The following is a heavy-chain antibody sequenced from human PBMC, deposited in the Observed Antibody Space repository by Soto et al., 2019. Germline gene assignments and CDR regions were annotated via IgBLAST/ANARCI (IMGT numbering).Heavy chain of an antibody. CDR3: ERDDVLCDGGRGYGIPLDV. J-gene: IGHJ6*04. V-gene: IGHV3-66*01. CDR2: IQSGGTT. CDR1: GFTVSSKY. D-gene: IGHD2-15*01. Sequence: EVQLVESGGGLVQPGGSLRLSCAASGFTVSSKYMTWVRQAPGKGLEWVSLIQSGGTTYYADSVKGRLTISRDTSENTLHLQMDSLRVEDTAVYYCERDDVLCDGGRGYGIPLDVWGKWTTVTVSS.